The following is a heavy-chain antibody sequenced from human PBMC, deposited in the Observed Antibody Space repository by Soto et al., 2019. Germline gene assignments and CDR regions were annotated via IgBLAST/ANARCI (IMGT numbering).Heavy chain of an antibody. J-gene: IGHJ6*02. D-gene: IGHD2-15*01. CDR1: GGSISSYH. CDR3: ARGYCSGGSCYFPYGMDV. CDR2: IYYSGST. V-gene: IGHV4-59*01. Sequence: SETLSLACTASGGSISSYHGRWIRQPPGKGLEWIGYIYYSGSTNYNPSLKSGFTISVDTSKNQFSLKLSSVTDADTAVYYCARGYCSGGSCYFPYGMDVWGQGTTVTVSS.